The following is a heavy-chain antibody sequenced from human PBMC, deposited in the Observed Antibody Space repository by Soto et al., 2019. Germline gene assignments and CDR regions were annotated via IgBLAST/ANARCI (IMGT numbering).Heavy chain of an antibody. J-gene: IGHJ6*02. CDR3: ASASYYYYGMDV. Sequence: GSLRLSCAASGFTFSSYDMHWVRQATGKGLEWVSAIGTAGDTYYPGSVKGRFTISRENAKNSLYLQMNSLRAEDTAVYYCASASYYYYGMDVWGQGTTVTVSS. CDR1: GFTFSSYD. CDR2: IGTAGDT. V-gene: IGHV3-13*01.